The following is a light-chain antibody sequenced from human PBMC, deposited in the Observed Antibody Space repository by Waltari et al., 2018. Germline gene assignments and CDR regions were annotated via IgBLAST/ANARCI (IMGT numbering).Light chain of an antibody. J-gene: IGKJ1*01. CDR1: HGISNY. CDR3: LQHNSYPPT. CDR2: AAS. Sequence: DIQMTQSPSAMSASVGDRVHITCRASHGISNYLAWFQQKPGQVPKRLIYAASSLQSGVPSRFSGSGSGTEFTLTISSLQPEDFATYYCLQHNSYPPTFGQGTKVEIK. V-gene: IGKV1-17*03.